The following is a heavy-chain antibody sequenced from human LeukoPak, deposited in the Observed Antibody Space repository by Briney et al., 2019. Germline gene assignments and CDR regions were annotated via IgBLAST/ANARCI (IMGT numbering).Heavy chain of an antibody. CDR3: ARHPDYYDSSGHFYVEAFHI. D-gene: IGHD3-22*01. CDR1: GGSISSSSYY. J-gene: IGHJ3*02. CDR2: VYYSGST. Sequence: SETLSLTCTVSGGSISSSSYYWGWIRQPPGKGLEWIGSVYYSGSTYYNPSLKSRVTISADTSKNQYSLTLSSVTAADTAVFYCARHPDYYDSSGHFYVEAFHIWGQGTMVTVSS. V-gene: IGHV4-39*01.